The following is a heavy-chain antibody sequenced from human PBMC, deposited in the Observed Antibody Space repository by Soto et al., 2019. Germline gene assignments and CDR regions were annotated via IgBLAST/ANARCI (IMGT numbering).Heavy chain of an antibody. J-gene: IGHJ5*02. V-gene: IGHV3-48*01. CDR2: ISSSRNTI. Sequence: EVQLVESGGGLVQPGGSLRLSCAASGFTFSSYSMNWVRQAPGKGLEWVSYISSSRNTIYYTDSVKGRFTISRDNAKNSLYLQMNSLRAEDTAVYYCARDLPHLGGWFGPWGQGTLVTVSS. D-gene: IGHD3-16*01. CDR3: ARDLPHLGGWFGP. CDR1: GFTFSSYS.